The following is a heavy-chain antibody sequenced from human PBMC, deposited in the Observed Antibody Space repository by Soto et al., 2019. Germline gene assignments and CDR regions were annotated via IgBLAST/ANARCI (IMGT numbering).Heavy chain of an antibody. V-gene: IGHV1-2*02. CDR1: GYTFTNYY. J-gene: IGHJ4*02. CDR3: ASGRDWGSSESSFDY. D-gene: IGHD6-6*01. Sequence: QVQLVQSGAEVKKPGASMKVSCKASGYTFTNYYIYWVRQAPGQGLEWMGWIYPTDGGTNYAQKFQGRVTMTRDTSISTAYMELSRLSSDDTAVYYCASGRDWGSSESSFDYWGQGTLVTVSS. CDR2: IYPTDGGT.